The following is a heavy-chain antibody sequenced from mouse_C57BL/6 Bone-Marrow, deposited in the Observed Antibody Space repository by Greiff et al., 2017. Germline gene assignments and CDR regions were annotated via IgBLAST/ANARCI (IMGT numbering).Heavy chain of an antibody. V-gene: IGHV14-4*01. CDR2: IDPENGDT. Sequence: DVKLVESGAELVRPGASVKLSCTASGFNIKDDYMHWVKQRPEQGLEWIGWIDPENGDTEYASKFQGKATITADTSSNTAYLQLSSLTSEDTAVYYCTRIWDWFAYWGQGTLVTVSA. J-gene: IGHJ3*01. CDR1: GFNIKDDY. D-gene: IGHD4-1*01. CDR3: TRIWDWFAY.